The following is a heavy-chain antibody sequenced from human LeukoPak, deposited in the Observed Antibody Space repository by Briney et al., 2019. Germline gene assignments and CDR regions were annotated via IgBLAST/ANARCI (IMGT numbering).Heavy chain of an antibody. Sequence: GGSLRLSCAASGFTFSYYGMHWVRQAPGKGLEWVAVIWYDGSNKYYADSVKGRFTISRDNSKNTLYLQMNSLRAEDTAVYYCARGREDIVVVPALYYFDYWGQGTLVTVSS. CDR2: IWYDGSNK. CDR3: ARGREDIVVVPALYYFDY. D-gene: IGHD2-2*01. J-gene: IGHJ4*02. CDR1: GFTFSYYG. V-gene: IGHV3-33*01.